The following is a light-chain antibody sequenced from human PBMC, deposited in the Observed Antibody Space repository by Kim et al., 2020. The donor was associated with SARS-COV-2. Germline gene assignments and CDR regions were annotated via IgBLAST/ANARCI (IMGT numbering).Light chain of an antibody. CDR1: SSNIGSNY. Sequence: QPVLTQPPSASGTPGQRVIISCSGSSSNIGSNYVNWYQQFPGRAPKLLISSNNQRPSGVPDRFSGSKSGTSASLAISGLQSEDEADYCCAAWDDSLNGWVFGGGTQLTVL. CDR3: AAWDDSLNGWV. V-gene: IGLV1-44*01. J-gene: IGLJ3*02. CDR2: SNN.